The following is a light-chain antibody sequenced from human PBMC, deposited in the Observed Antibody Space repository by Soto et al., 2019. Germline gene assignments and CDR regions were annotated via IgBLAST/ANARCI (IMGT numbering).Light chain of an antibody. CDR1: SGHSGYA. CDR2: VNNDGSH. Sequence: QAVVTQSPSASASLGASVKLTCTLNSGHSGYAIAWHQQQPEKGPRFLMKVNNDGSHNNGDGIPDRFSGSSAGPERYLTISGLQAEDEADYYCQTWGTGSWVFGGGTKLTVL. CDR3: QTWGTGSWV. J-gene: IGLJ3*02. V-gene: IGLV4-69*01.